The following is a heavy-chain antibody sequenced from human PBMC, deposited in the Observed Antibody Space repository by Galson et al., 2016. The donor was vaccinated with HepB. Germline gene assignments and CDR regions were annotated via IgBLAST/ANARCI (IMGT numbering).Heavy chain of an antibody. Sequence: SLRLSCAPSGFTFTNAWMNWVRQAPGKGLEWVGRVKSERNGITTDYAAPVKGRFTISRDESKKTRYLHMNSLKSEDTGVYFRPTDLDGPLGVGITGTDYWGQGTLVTVSS. CDR2: VKSERNGITT. CDR3: PTDLDGPLGVGITGTDY. V-gene: IGHV3-15*07. CDR1: GFTFTNAW. D-gene: IGHD3-3*01. J-gene: IGHJ4*02.